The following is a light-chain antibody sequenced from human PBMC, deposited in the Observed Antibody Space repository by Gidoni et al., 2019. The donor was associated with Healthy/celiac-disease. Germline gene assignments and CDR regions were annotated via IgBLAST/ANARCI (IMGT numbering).Light chain of an antibody. CDR1: QSLLPSNGDNY. CDR3: MQSLQTPYT. Sequence: IVMTQSPLSLPVTPGEPASISCRSSQSLLPSNGDNYLDWYLQKPGQSPQLLIDLGSNLASGFPDRFSGSGSGTDFTLKISRVEAEDVGVYYCMQSLQTPYTFGQGTKLEIK. J-gene: IGKJ2*01. CDR2: LGS. V-gene: IGKV2-28*01.